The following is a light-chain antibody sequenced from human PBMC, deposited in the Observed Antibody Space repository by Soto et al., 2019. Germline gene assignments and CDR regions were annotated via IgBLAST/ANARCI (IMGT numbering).Light chain of an antibody. J-gene: IGKJ3*01. CDR1: QTIFYTSSNKNY. CDR3: QQYYSTPFT. Sequence: DIVLTQSPDSLAVSLGERATIHCKSSQTIFYTSSNKNYLAWYQQRPRQPPKLLIYWASDRESGVPNRFSGSGSGTDFTLTISGLQAEDVAVYYCQQYYSTPFTFGTGTRLDIK. CDR2: WAS. V-gene: IGKV4-1*01.